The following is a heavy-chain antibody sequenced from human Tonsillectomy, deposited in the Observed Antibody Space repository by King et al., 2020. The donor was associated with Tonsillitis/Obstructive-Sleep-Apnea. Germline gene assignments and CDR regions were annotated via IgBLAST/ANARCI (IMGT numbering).Heavy chain of an antibody. D-gene: IGHD2-2*01. J-gene: IGHJ4*02. CDR1: GFTFSTYA. CDR3: ARVTVPIVVVPAAFLH. V-gene: IGHV3-30*04. CDR2: ISYGENNK. Sequence: VQLVESGGGVVQPGRSLRLSCAASGFTFSTYAMHWVRQAPGKGLEWVAVISYGENNKFYADSVKGRFTISRDNSMNTLFLQMNSLRAEDTAVYYCARVTVPIVVVPAAFLHWGQGTLVTVSS.